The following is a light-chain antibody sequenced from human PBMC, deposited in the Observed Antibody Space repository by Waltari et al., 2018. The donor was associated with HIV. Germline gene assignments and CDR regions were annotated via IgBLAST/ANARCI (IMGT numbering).Light chain of an antibody. CDR3: QQLNTYPPDP. Sequence: DIQFTQSPSFLSASIGERVTITCRAREDINEFVACYQQKPGVGPKLLIYAASTLEDEVPSRFSRSGSGTDFTLTISSLRPVDFATYFCQQLNTYPPDPFGPGTNLEI. CDR2: AAS. V-gene: IGKV1-9*01. CDR1: EDINEF. J-gene: IGKJ2*01.